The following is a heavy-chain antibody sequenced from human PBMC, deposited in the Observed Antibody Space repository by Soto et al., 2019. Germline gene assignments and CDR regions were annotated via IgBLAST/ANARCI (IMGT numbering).Heavy chain of an antibody. D-gene: IGHD4-17*01. V-gene: IGHV5-51*01. CDR1: GYSFTSYW. J-gene: IGHJ5*02. Sequence: GESLKISCKGSGYSFTSYWIGWVRQMPGKGLEWMGIIYPGDSDTRYSPSFQGQVTISADKSISTAYLQWTSLKASDTAIYYCARHGFYGDYSSNYFDPWGQGTLVTVSS. CDR3: ARHGFYGDYSSNYFDP. CDR2: IYPGDSDT.